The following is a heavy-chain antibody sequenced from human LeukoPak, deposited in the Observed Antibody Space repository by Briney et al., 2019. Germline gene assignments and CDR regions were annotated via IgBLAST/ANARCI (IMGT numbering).Heavy chain of an antibody. CDR1: GGSISSYY. CDR3: ARLTYNSSGWLNWFDP. D-gene: IGHD6-19*01. V-gene: IGHV4-59*01. Sequence: TSETLSLTCTVSGGSISSYYWSWIRQPPGKGLEWIEYIYYSGSTNYNPSLKSRVTISVDTSKNQFSLKLSSVTAADTAVYYCARLTYNSSGWLNWFDPWGQGTLVTVSS. J-gene: IGHJ5*02. CDR2: IYYSGST.